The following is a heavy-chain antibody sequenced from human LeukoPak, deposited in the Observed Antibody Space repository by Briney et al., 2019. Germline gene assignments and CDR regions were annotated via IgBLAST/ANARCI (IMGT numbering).Heavy chain of an antibody. CDR1: GGSFSGYY. Sequence: SETLSLTCAVYGGSFSGYYWSWIRQPPGKGLEWIGEVNHSGSTNYNPSLKSRVTISVDTSKNQFSLKLSSVTAADTAVYYCARGPDYDFWSGPSKYYYYGMDVWGQGTTVTVSS. CDR3: ARGPDYDFWSGPSKYYYYGMDV. D-gene: IGHD3-3*01. CDR2: VNHSGST. J-gene: IGHJ6*02. V-gene: IGHV4-34*01.